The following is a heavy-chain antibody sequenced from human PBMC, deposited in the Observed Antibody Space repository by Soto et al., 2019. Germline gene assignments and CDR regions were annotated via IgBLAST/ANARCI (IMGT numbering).Heavy chain of an antibody. CDR3: AGSAYDFWSGYFAFDY. V-gene: IGHV1-69*01. J-gene: IGHJ4*02. CDR1: GGTFSSYA. Sequence: QVQLLQSGAEVKKPGSSVKVSCKASGGTFSSYAISWVRQAPGQGLEWMGGIIPIFGTANYAQKFQGRVTITADESTSTAYMELSSLRSEDTAVYYCAGSAYDFWSGYFAFDYWGQGTLVTVSS. D-gene: IGHD3-3*01. CDR2: IIPIFGTA.